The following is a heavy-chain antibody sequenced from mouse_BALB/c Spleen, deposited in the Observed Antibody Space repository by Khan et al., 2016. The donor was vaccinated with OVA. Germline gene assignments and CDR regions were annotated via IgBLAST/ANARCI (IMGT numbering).Heavy chain of an antibody. CDR1: GYTFTGYW. Sequence: QVQLKQSGTELARPGASVNLSCKASGYTFTGYWMQWVKQRPGQGLEWIGAIYPGDGNTRYTQKFTGKATLTADKSSSTAYMQLSSLASEDSAVYYCARGGITTGDFDYWGQGTTLTVSS. CDR2: IYPGDGNT. J-gene: IGHJ2*01. V-gene: IGHV1-87*01. CDR3: ARGGITTGDFDY. D-gene: IGHD1-1*01.